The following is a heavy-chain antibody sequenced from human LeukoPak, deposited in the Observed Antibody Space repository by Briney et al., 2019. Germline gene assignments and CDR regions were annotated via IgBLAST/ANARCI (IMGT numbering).Heavy chain of an antibody. Sequence: PGGSLRLSCAASGFTFNNAWMSWVRQAPGKGLEWVGRIKSTTNDETTDYAAPVKGRFTISRDDSKNTLYLQMNSLKTEDTAVYYCTAGTGYSDHDYWGQGTLVTVSS. CDR2: IKSTTNDETT. J-gene: IGHJ4*02. D-gene: IGHD5-12*01. V-gene: IGHV3-15*01. CDR3: TAGTGYSDHDY. CDR1: GFTFNNAW.